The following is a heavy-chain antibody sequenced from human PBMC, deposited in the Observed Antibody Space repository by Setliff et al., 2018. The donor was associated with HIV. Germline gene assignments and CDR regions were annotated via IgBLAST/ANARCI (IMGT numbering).Heavy chain of an antibody. CDR2: INPGTGST. CDR3: ARAGAVETTHFDY. D-gene: IGHD1-7*01. J-gene: IGHJ4*02. V-gene: IGHV1-46*01. CDR1: GFILTSNY. Sequence: ASVKVSCKASGFILTSNYMHWVRQAPGQGLEWMGLINPGTGSTKYAQKFQGRVTMTRDTSASTAYMELSSLTSEDTAVYYCARAGAVETTHFDYWGQGALVTVSS.